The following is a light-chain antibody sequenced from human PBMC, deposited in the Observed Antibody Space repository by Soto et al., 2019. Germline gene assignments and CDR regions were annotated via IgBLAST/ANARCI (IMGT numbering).Light chain of an antibody. V-gene: IGLV2-14*01. CDR3: SSYAGSTTLL. CDR1: SSGVGGYSY. Sequence: QSALTQPASVSGSPGQSITISCTGTSSGVGGYSYVSWYQQHPGKAPKLMIYEVSNRPSGVSNRFSGSKSGNTASLTISGLQAEDEADYYCSSYAGSTTLLFGGGTKLTVL. CDR2: EVS. J-gene: IGLJ3*02.